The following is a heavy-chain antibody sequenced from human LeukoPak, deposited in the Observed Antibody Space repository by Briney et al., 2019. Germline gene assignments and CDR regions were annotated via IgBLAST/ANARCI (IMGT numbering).Heavy chain of an antibody. V-gene: IGHV3-21*01. CDR1: GFTFSSYS. J-gene: IGHJ4*02. Sequence: GSLRLSCAAPGFTFSSYSMNWVRQAPGKGLEWVSSISSSSSYIYYADSVKGRFTISRDNAKNSLYLQMNSLRAEDTAVYYCASNSGWTLFDYWGQGTLVTVSS. D-gene: IGHD6-19*01. CDR2: ISSSSSYI. CDR3: ASNSGWTLFDY.